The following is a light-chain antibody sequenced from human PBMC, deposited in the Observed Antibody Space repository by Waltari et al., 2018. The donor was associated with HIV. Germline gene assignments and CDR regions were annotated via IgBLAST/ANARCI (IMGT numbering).Light chain of an antibody. CDR3: HQFGSSVSYT. J-gene: IGKJ2*01. CDR2: DAS. V-gene: IGKV3D-20*01. CDR1: QNIKNNY. Sequence: EIVLTQSPATLSLSPGERVTLSCAASQNIKNNYLPWYPPTGGLAPRLLFYDASRRASCIPDRFSGSGSGTDFTLTISRLEPDDFATYYCHQFGSSVSYTFGQGTKLEIK.